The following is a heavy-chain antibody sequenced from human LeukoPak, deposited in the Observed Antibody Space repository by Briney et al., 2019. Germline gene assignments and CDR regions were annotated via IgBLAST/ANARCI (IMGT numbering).Heavy chain of an antibody. D-gene: IGHD3/OR15-3a*01. CDR3: ARDFGRYRYYFDY. CDR1: GFTFSSYW. Sequence: GGSRRLSCAASGFTFSSYWMHWVRQAPGKGLVWVSRINTDGSITTYADSVKGRFTISRDNAKNTLYQQMNSLRAEDTAVYYCARDFGRYRYYFDYWGQGTLVTVSS. CDR2: INTDGSIT. V-gene: IGHV3-74*01. J-gene: IGHJ4*02.